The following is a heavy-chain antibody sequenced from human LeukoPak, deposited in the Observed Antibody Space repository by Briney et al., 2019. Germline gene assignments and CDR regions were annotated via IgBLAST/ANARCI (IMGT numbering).Heavy chain of an antibody. D-gene: IGHD6-13*01. CDR3: ARVIDVAAAGYFDS. Sequence: SETLSLTCTVSGFSITTGYYWAWIRQPPGKGLEWIGTIFRIGSTYYNPSLKSRVTISVDTSKNQFSLKLSSVTAADTALYYCARVIDVAAAGYFDSWGQGTQVTVSP. V-gene: IGHV4-38-2*02. CDR2: IFRIGST. CDR1: GFSITTGYY. J-gene: IGHJ4*02.